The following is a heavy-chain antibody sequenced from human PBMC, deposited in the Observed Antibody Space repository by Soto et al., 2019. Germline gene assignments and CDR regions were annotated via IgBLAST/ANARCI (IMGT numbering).Heavy chain of an antibody. CDR2: IDQHGSVK. J-gene: IGHJ4*02. CDR3: ARESEDLTSNFDY. V-gene: IGHV3-7*01. Sequence: VGSLRLSCEASGFSFSNYWMSWVRQAPGMGLEWVANIDQHGSVKYYGDSMKGRFTISRDNAKNSLYLEMNGLRAEDTAVYYCARESEDLTSNFDYWGQGTLVTVSS. CDR1: GFSFSNYW.